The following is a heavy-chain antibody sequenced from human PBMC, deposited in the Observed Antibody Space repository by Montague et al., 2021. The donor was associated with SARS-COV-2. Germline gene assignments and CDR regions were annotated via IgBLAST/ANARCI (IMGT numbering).Heavy chain of an antibody. V-gene: IGHV4-34*01. Sequence: SETLSLTCAVYNESFSDYYWSWIRQPPGKGLEWVGEIDHSGAANYNPSLKSRVAISIDTSRTQFSLKLNSVTAADTAVYYCARLGEGVVPAPILGVGPYYSYYYMDVWGKGTTVTVSS. D-gene: IGHD2-2*02. CDR2: IDHSGAA. CDR3: ARLGEGVVPAPILGVGPYYSYYYMDV. CDR1: NESFSDYY. J-gene: IGHJ6*03.